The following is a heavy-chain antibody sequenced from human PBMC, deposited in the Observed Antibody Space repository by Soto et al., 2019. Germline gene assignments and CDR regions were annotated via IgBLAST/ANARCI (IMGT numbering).Heavy chain of an antibody. CDR1: GYSISSGFF. CDR2: MYHDGNT. D-gene: IGHD5-12*01. V-gene: IGHV4-38-2*02. CDR3: ARESYSGYHSYDY. J-gene: IGHJ4*02. Sequence: SETLSLTCAVSGYSISSGFFWCCIRQPPGKGLEWIANMYHDGNTHYNPSLKSRVTMSVDTSKNQFSLKLNSVTAADTAVYYCARESYSGYHSYDYWGQGILVTVSS.